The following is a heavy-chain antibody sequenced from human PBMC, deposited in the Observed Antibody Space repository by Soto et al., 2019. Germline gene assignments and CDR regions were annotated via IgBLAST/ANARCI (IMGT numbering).Heavy chain of an antibody. CDR3: ARETMVRGVIIIFDY. CDR1: GGSISSGGYY. Sequence: NPSETLSLTCTVSGGSISSGGYYWSWIRQHPGKGLEWIGYIYYSGSTYYNPSLKSRVTISVDTSKNQFSLKLSSVTAADTAVYYCARETMVRGVIIIFDYWGQGTLVTVSS. D-gene: IGHD3-10*01. CDR2: IYYSGST. J-gene: IGHJ4*02. V-gene: IGHV4-31*03.